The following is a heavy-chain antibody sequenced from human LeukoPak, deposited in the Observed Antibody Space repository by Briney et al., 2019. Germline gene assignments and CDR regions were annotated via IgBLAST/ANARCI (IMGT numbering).Heavy chain of an antibody. V-gene: IGHV4-39*01. CDR1: GGSISSSSDY. D-gene: IGHD3-3*01. CDR3: ASLRITIFGVVTYYMDV. J-gene: IGHJ6*03. CDR2: IYYSGST. Sequence: SETLSLTCTVSGGSISSSSDYWGWIRQPPGKGLECIGSIYYSGSTYYNPSLKSRVTISVDTSKNQFSLKLSSVTAADTAVYYCASLRITIFGVVTYYMDVWGKGTTVTVSS.